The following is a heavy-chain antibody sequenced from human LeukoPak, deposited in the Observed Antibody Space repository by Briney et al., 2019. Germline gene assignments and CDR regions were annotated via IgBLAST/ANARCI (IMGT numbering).Heavy chain of an antibody. V-gene: IGHV3-66*02. CDR1: GFTVSSNY. D-gene: IGHD3-22*01. Sequence: GGSLRLSCAASGFTVSSNYMSWVRQAPGKGLEWVSVIYSGGSTYYADSVKGRFTISRDNSKNTLYLQMNSLRAEDTAVYYCARDRGSTYYYDSSGYYYRYWGQGTLVTVSS. CDR2: IYSGGST. CDR3: ARDRGSTYYYDSSGYYYRY. J-gene: IGHJ4*02.